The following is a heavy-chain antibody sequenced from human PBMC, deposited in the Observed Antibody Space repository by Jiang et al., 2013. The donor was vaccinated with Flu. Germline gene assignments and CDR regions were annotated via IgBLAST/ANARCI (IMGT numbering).Heavy chain of an antibody. CDR3: TRVWGFGEFDYEAPRVDY. CDR2: T. D-gene: IGHD3-10*01. Sequence: TEYAASVKGRFTISRDDSKSIAYLQMNSLKTEDTAVYYCTRVWGFGEFDYEAPRVDYWGQGTLVTVSS. V-gene: IGHV3-49*02. J-gene: IGHJ4*02.